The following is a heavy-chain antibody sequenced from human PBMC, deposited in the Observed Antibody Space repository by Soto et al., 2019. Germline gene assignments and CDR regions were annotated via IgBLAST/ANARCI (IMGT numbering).Heavy chain of an antibody. J-gene: IGHJ3*02. CDR3: ARHITMIVVAGAFDI. V-gene: IGHV5-10-1*01. D-gene: IGHD3-22*01. Sequence: GESLKISCKGSGYSFTSYWISWVRQMPGKGLEWMGRIDPSDSYTNYSPSFQGHVTISADKSISTAYLQWSSLKASDTAMYDCARHITMIVVAGAFDIWGKGKMVTV. CDR1: GYSFTSYW. CDR2: IDPSDSYT.